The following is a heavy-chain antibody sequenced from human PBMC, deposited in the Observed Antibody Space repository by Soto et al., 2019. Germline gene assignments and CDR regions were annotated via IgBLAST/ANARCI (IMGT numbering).Heavy chain of an antibody. Sequence: GSLRLSCAASGFTFSNAWRSWVRQAPGKGLEWVGRIKSKTDGGTTDYAAPVKGRFTISRDDSKNTLYLQMNSLKTEDTAVYYCTTEEVVVVPAANYFDYWGQGTLVTVSS. D-gene: IGHD2-2*01. CDR3: TTEEVVVVPAANYFDY. J-gene: IGHJ4*02. V-gene: IGHV3-15*01. CDR2: IKSKTDGGTT. CDR1: GFTFSNAW.